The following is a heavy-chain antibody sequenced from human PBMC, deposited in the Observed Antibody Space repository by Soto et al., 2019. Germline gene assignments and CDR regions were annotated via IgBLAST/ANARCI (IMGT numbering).Heavy chain of an antibody. Sequence: GGSLRLSCAASGFTFSSYWMHWVRQAPGKGLVWVSRINSDGSSTSYADSVKGRFTISRDNAKNTLYLQMNSLRAEDTAVYYCARAHRSRNLGGMDVWGQGTTVTVSS. D-gene: IGHD7-27*01. V-gene: IGHV3-74*01. CDR1: GFTFSSYW. J-gene: IGHJ6*02. CDR2: INSDGSST. CDR3: ARAHRSRNLGGMDV.